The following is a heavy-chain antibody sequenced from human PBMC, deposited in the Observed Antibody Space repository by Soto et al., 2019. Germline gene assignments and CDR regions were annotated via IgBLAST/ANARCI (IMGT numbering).Heavy chain of an antibody. V-gene: IGHV1-8*01. CDR2: MNPHRGHT. Sequence: QVHLVQSGAKVKKPGASVKVSCKASGYTFSDYDINWVRQATGHGLEWMGWMNPHRGHTGYAQKFQGRLTMTRNTSISTAYMELKSLTSEDTAVYYCARGPLGYGTGSYDWFDPWGQGTLVTVSS. CDR1: GYTFSDYD. J-gene: IGHJ5*02. D-gene: IGHD3-10*01. CDR3: ARGPLGYGTGSYDWFDP.